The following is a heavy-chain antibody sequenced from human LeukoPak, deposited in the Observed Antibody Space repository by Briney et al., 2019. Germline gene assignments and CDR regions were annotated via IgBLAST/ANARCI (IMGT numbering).Heavy chain of an antibody. CDR3: ARGTVNYYYYYMDV. CDR1: GGSISSYY. CDR2: IYYCGST. V-gene: IGHV4-59*13. Sequence: WETLSLTCAVSGGSISSYYCNWIRQPPGRGVEWVGYIYYCGSTNYNPSLKSRVTISVDTSKNQFSLKLSSVTAADTAVYYCARGTVNYYYYYMDVWGKGTTVTVSS. J-gene: IGHJ6*03. D-gene: IGHD4-17*01.